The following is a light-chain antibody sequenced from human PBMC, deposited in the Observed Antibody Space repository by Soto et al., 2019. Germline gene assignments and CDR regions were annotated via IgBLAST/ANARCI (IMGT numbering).Light chain of an antibody. CDR2: TVS. CDR3: MQGTYWPPT. Sequence: VLTQSPATLSLSPGERATLSCRSSQSVVYTDGNAYLNWFQQRPGQSPRRLIYTVSNRDSGVPDRFSGGGSGTDFTLKISRVEAEDVGIYYCMQGTYWPPTFGQGTKVEI. V-gene: IGKV2-30*01. J-gene: IGKJ1*01. CDR1: QSVVYTDGNAY.